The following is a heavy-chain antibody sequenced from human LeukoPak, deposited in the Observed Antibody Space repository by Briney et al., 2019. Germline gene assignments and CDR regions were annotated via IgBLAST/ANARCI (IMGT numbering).Heavy chain of an antibody. CDR3: ARGPSDILTGYPFDY. D-gene: IGHD3-9*01. Sequence: ASVKVSCKASGYIFTYYYMHWVRQAPGQGLEWMGWINPNSGYTKYAQKFQGRVTMTRDTSISTAYMELNRLRSDDTAVYFCARGPSDILTGYPFDYWGQGTLVTVSS. CDR2: INPNSGYT. J-gene: IGHJ4*02. V-gene: IGHV1-2*02. CDR1: GYIFTYYY.